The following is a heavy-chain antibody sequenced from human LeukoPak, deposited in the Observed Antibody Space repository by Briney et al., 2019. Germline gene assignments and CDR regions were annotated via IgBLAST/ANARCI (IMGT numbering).Heavy chain of an antibody. Sequence: GGSLRLSCAASGFTFSSYSMNWVRQAPGKGLEWVSSISSSSSYIYYADSVKGRFTISRDNAKNSLYLQMNSLRAEDTAVYYCARVWLVGATSDYWGQGTLVTVSS. CDR1: GFTFSSYS. D-gene: IGHD1-26*01. V-gene: IGHV3-21*01. CDR3: ARVWLVGATSDY. J-gene: IGHJ4*02. CDR2: ISSSSSYI.